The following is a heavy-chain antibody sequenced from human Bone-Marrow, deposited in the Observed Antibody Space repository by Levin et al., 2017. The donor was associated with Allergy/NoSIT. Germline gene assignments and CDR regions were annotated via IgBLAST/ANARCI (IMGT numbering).Heavy chain of an antibody. CDR1: GFNVDDYA. J-gene: IGHJ4*02. CDR3: AKDISGDGSNFDH. CDR2: ITWNRGKK. Sequence: LSGGSLRLSCAVSGFNVDDYAMHWVRQAPGKGLEWVSGITWNRGKKDYADSVKGRFTISRDNAKNSLYLQMNSLRTEDTALYYCAKDISGDGSNFDHWGQGALVTVSS. D-gene: IGHD5-24*01. V-gene: IGHV3-9*01.